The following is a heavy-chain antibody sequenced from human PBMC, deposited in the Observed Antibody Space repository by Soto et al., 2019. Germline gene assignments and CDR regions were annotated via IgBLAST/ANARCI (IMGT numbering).Heavy chain of an antibody. CDR2: ISPKSGGT. D-gene: IGHD3-9*01. V-gene: IGHV1-2*02. J-gene: IGHJ4*02. CDR1: GYSFIDYY. Sequence: SVKVSCKASGYSFIDYYMHWVRQAPGQGFEWMGRISPKSGGTNYAQKFEGRVTMTWDTSLNTAYMELSSLISEDTAVYYCARPPGYISDWYYFDLWGQGTLVTVSS. CDR3: ARPPGYISDWYYFDL.